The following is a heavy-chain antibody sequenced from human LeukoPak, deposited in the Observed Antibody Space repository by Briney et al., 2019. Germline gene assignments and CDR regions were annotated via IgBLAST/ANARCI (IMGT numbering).Heavy chain of an antibody. D-gene: IGHD6-25*01. V-gene: IGHV3-23*01. CDR3: AKGKSGGSVDWFDH. CDR1: GLTFSNYA. J-gene: IGHJ5*02. CDR2: IIGSGQRT. Sequence: GGSLRLSCAASGLTFSNYAMMWVRQAPGKGLEWVSSIIGSGQRTYYADSVQGRFTVSRDNSRNTLYLQMDSLRAADTALYYCAKGKSGGSVDWFDHWGQGTLVTASS.